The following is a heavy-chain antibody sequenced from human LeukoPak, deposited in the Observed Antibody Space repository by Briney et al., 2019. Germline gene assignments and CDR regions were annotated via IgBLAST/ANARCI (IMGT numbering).Heavy chain of an antibody. CDR3: ARDRESGTTGSDAFDI. Sequence: ASVKVSCKASGYTFTSYGISWVRQAPGQGLEWMGWISAYNGNTNYAQKLQGRVTMTTDTSTSTAYMELRSLRSDDTAVYYRARDRESGTTGSDAFDIWGQGTMVTVSS. D-gene: IGHD1-1*01. CDR1: GYTFTSYG. CDR2: ISAYNGNT. J-gene: IGHJ3*02. V-gene: IGHV1-18*01.